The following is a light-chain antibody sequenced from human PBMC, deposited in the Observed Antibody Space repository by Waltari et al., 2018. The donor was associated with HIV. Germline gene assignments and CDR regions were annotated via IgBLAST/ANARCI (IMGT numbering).Light chain of an antibody. CDR1: QSVRRF. Sequence: EIVLTQSPATLSLSPGERATLSCRASQSVRRFLAWYQQKPGQAPRLLMYDASNRATGIPARFSGSGSGTDFTLSISSLEPEDFALYYCQHSWTFGQGTRVEI. V-gene: IGKV3-11*01. J-gene: IGKJ1*01. CDR2: DAS. CDR3: QHSWT.